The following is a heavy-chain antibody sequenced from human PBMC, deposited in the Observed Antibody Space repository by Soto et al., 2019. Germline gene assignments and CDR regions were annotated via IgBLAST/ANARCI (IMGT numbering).Heavy chain of an antibody. D-gene: IGHD5-18*01. CDR1: GVTVSSNY. CDR3: ARHGYNYGGGYFDY. Sequence: TGGFLRLSCAAAGVTVSSNYRSWVRQAPGKGLEWVSVIYSGGSTYYADSVKGRFTISRDNSKNTLYLQMNSLRAEDTAVYYCARHGYNYGGGYFDYWGQGTLVTVSS. J-gene: IGHJ4*02. V-gene: IGHV3-66*04. CDR2: IYSGGST.